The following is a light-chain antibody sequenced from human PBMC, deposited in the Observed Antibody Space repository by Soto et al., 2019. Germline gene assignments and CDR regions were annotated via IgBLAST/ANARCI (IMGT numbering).Light chain of an antibody. CDR2: GVT. CDR1: SSDVGAYDY. V-gene: IGLV2-8*01. CDR3: SSYTGSNTVI. J-gene: IGLJ2*01. Sequence: QSALTQPPSASGSPGQSVTISCTGTSSDVGAYDYVSWYQQHPGKAPKLIIYGVTKRPSGVPDRFFGSKSGSTASLTVYGLQTEDEADYYCSSYTGSNTVIFGGGTKLTVL.